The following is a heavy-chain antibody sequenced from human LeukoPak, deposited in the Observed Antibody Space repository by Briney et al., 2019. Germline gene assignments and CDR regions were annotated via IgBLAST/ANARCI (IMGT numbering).Heavy chain of an antibody. Sequence: SETLSLTCTVSGGSISSSSYYWGWIRQPPGKGLEWIGSIYYSGSTYYNPSLKSRVTISVDTSKNQFSLKLSSVTAADTAVYYCARLAGGIQLWSYNFDYWGQGTLVTVSS. CDR1: GGSISSSSYY. V-gene: IGHV4-39*01. D-gene: IGHD5-18*01. CDR2: IYYSGST. CDR3: ARLAGGIQLWSYNFDY. J-gene: IGHJ4*02.